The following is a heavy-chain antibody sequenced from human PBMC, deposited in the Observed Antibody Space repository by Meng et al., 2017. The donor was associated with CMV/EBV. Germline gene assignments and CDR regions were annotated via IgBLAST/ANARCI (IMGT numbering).Heavy chain of an antibody. CDR2: FDPEDGET. D-gene: IGHD2-2*01. CDR1: GYTLTDLS. V-gene: IGHV1-24*01. Sequence: ASVKVSCKVSGYTLTDLSRHWVRQAPGKGLEWMGGFDPEDGETIYAQKFQGRVTMTEDTSTDTAYMELSSLRSEDTAVYYCATAAGSRAPGGAFDIWGQGTMVTVSS. CDR3: ATAAGSRAPGGAFDI. J-gene: IGHJ3*02.